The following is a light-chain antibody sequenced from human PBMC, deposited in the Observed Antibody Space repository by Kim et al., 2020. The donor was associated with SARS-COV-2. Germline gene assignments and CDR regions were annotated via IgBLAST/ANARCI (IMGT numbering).Light chain of an antibody. CDR2: QDS. Sequence: SVSPGQTASITCSGDKLGDKYACWYQQKPGQSPVLVIYQDSKRPSGIPERFSGSNSGNTATLTISGTQAMDETDYYCQAWDSSVVFGGGTQLTVL. J-gene: IGLJ2*01. CDR1: KLGDKY. CDR3: QAWDSSVV. V-gene: IGLV3-1*01.